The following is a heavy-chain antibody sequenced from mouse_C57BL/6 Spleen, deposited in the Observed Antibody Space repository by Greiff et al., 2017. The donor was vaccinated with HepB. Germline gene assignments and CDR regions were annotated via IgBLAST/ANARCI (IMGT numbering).Heavy chain of an antibody. CDR3: AREGNYGKDY. Sequence: QVHVKQSGAELVKPGASVKISCKASGYAFSSYWMNWVKQRPGKGLEWIGQIYPGDGDTNYNGKFKGKATLTADKSSSTAYMQLSSLTSEDSAVYFCAREGNYGKDYWGQGTTLTVSS. D-gene: IGHD2-1*01. V-gene: IGHV1-80*01. CDR2: IYPGDGDT. J-gene: IGHJ2*01. CDR1: GYAFSSYW.